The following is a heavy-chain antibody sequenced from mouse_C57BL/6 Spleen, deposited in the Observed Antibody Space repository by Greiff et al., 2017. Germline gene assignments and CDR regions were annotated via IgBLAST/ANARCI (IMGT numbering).Heavy chain of an antibody. J-gene: IGHJ4*01. CDR2: IWSGGST. D-gene: IGHD2-14*01. Sequence: VKVVESGPGLVQPSQSLSITCTVSGFSLTSYGVHWVRQSPGKGLEWLGVIWSGGSTDYNEAFISSLSISKDNSKCQVFFKMNSLQADDTAIYYCDRVRRGYYYAMGCWGQGTSVTVSS. CDR1: GFSLTSYG. V-gene: IGHV2-2*01. CDR3: DRVRRGYYYAMGC.